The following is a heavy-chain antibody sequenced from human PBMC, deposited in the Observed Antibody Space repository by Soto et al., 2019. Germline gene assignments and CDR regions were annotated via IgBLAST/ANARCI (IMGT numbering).Heavy chain of an antibody. V-gene: IGHV3-64*01. Sequence: GGSLRLSCAASGFTFSSYAMHWVRQAPGKGLEYVSAISSNGGSTYYANSVKGRFTISRDNSKNTLYLQMGSLRAEDMAVYYCARDFSEVRGVIIPGPSYWGQGTLVTVSS. D-gene: IGHD3-10*01. CDR1: GFTFSSYA. CDR3: ARDFSEVRGVIIPGPSY. CDR2: ISSNGGST. J-gene: IGHJ4*02.